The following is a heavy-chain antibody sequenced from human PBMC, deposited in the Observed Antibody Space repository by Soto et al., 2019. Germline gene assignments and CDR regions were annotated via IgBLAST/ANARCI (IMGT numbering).Heavy chain of an antibody. D-gene: IGHD3-22*01. Sequence: GESLKISCKGSGYSFTSYWIGWVRQMPGKGLEWMGIIYPGDSDTRYSPSFQGQVTISADKSISTAYLQWSSLKASDTAMYYCARSLSGHYDSSGYYYPNWLDPWGQGALVTVYS. CDR3: ARSLSGHYDSSGYYYPNWLDP. CDR1: GYSFTSYW. V-gene: IGHV5-51*01. CDR2: IYPGDSDT. J-gene: IGHJ5*02.